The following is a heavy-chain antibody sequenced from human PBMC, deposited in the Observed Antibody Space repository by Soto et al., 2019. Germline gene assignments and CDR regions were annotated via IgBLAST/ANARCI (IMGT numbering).Heavy chain of an antibody. CDR1: GGSFSGYY. Sequence: SETLSLTCDVYGGSFSGYYWSWIRQPPGKGLEWIGEINHSGSTNYNPSLKSRVTISVDTSKNQFSLKLSSVTAADTAVYYCSLVVVVAATDYFDYWGQGTLVTVSS. CDR2: INHSGST. D-gene: IGHD2-15*01. V-gene: IGHV4-34*01. CDR3: SLVVVVAATDYFDY. J-gene: IGHJ4*02.